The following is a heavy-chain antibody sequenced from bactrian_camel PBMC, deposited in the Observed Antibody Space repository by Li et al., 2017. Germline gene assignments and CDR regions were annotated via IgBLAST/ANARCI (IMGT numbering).Heavy chain of an antibody. Sequence: HVQLVESGGGLVQPGGSLRLSCAASGFTFSNYWMHWVRQGPGKGLQWVSSIDWSGDSPKYSDSVKGQFTISRDNAKNTLYLQMTDLKPEDTAMYYCAADVQLSPIEFNMIRTANYWGQGTQVTVS. CDR1: GFTFSNYW. D-gene: IGHD3*01. CDR2: IDWSGDSP. V-gene: IGHV3S26*01. CDR3: AADVQLSPIEFNMIRTANY. J-gene: IGHJ4*01.